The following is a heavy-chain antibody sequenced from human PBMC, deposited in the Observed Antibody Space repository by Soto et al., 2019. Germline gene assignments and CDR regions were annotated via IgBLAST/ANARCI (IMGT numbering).Heavy chain of an antibody. V-gene: IGHV1-69*13. CDR2: IIPIFGTA. D-gene: IGHD3-3*02. CDR1: GGTLSSYA. J-gene: IGHJ6*04. CDR3: ARSTYHFWSGHIGISSYYYYGMDV. Sequence: ASVKVSCKASGGTLSSYAISWVRQAPGQGLEWMGGIIPIFGTANYAQKFQGRVTITADESTSTAYMELSSLRSEDTAVYYCARSTYHFWSGHIGISSYYYYGMDVWGKGPTVTVSS.